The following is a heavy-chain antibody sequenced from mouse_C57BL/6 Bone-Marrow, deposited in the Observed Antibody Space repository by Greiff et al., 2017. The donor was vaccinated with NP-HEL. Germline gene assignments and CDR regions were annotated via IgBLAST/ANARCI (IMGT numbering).Heavy chain of an antibody. J-gene: IGHJ1*03. CDR3: ARITTVVATNWYFDV. CDR1: GISITTGNYR. Sequence: EVKLQESGPGLVKPSQTVFLTCTVTGISITTGNYRWSWIRQCPGNKLEGIGYIYYSGTITYNPSLTSRTTITRDTPKNEFFLEMNSLTAEDTAKYYCARITTVVATNWYFDVWGTGTTVTVSS. V-gene: IGHV3-5*01. D-gene: IGHD1-1*01. CDR2: IYYSGTI.